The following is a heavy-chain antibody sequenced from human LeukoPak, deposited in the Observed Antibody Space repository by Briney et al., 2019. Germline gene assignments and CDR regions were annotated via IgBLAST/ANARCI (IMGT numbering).Heavy chain of an antibody. CDR2: ISGSGGST. D-gene: IGHD3-10*01. Sequence: PGGSLRLSCAASGFTFSSYAMSWVRQAPGKGLEWVSAISGSGGSTYYADSVKGRFTISRDNSKNTLYLQMNSLRAEDTAVYYCAKASMVRGVTQQGYWGQGTLVTVSS. CDR1: GFTFSSYA. V-gene: IGHV3-23*01. CDR3: AKASMVRGVTQQGY. J-gene: IGHJ4*02.